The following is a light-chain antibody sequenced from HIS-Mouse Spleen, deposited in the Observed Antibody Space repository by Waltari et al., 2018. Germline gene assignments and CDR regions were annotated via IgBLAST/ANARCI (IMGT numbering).Light chain of an antibody. CDR2: RNN. CDR3: CSYAGSSTWV. J-gene: IGLJ3*02. Sequence: QSVLTQPPSASGTPGQRVTISCSGSSSNIGSNYVYWYQQLPGTAPKLLIYRNNQRPSGVPDRCSGSKSGTSASLAISGLQAEDEADYYCCSYAGSSTWVFGGGTKLTVL. CDR1: SSNIGSNY. V-gene: IGLV1-47*01.